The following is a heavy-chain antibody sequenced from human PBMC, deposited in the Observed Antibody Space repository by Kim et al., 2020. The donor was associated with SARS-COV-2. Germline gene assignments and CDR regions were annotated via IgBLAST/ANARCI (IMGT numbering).Heavy chain of an antibody. CDR2: ISYDGSNK. CDR1: GFTFSSYG. CDR3: AKDRNYYGSGSYHYYYYGMDV. D-gene: IGHD3-10*01. J-gene: IGHJ6*02. Sequence: GGSLRLSCAASGFTFSSYGMHWVRQAPGKGLEWVAVISYDGSNKYYADSVKGRFTISRDNSKNTLYLQMNSLRAEDTAVYYCAKDRNYYGSGSYHYYYYGMDVWGQGTTVTVSS. V-gene: IGHV3-30*18.